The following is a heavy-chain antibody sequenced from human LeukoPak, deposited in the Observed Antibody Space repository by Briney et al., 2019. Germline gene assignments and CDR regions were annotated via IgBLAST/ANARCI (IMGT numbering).Heavy chain of an antibody. CDR3: ARDLRVGSGRPAEYFQH. Sequence: GGSLRLSCAASGFTFSSYAMHWVRQAPGKGLEWVAVISYDGSNKYYADSVKGRFTISRDNSKNTLYLQMNSLRAEDTAVYYCARDLRVGSGRPAEYFQHWGQGTLVTVSS. CDR1: GFTFSSYA. CDR2: ISYDGSNK. J-gene: IGHJ1*01. D-gene: IGHD3-10*01. V-gene: IGHV3-30-3*01.